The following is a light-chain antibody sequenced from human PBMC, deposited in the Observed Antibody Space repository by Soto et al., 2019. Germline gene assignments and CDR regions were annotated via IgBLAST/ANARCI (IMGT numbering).Light chain of an antibody. Sequence: ENVLTQSPGTLSLSPGERATLSCRASQIVSSSYLAWYQQKPGQAPRLLIYGASSRATGIPDRFSGSGSGTDFTLTISRLEPEDFAVYYCQQYGSAPRTFGQGTKVDIK. V-gene: IGKV3-20*01. CDR1: QIVSSSY. J-gene: IGKJ1*01. CDR2: GAS. CDR3: QQYGSAPRT.